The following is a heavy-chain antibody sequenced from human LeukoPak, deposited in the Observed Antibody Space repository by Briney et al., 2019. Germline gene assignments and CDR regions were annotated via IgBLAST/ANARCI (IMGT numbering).Heavy chain of an antibody. CDR3: AQLYRGVRTLSGTNRDY. V-gene: IGHV4-4*02. CDR2: IYHSGSI. J-gene: IGHJ4*02. Sequence: PSGTLSLTCAVSGGSISSSNWWGWVRPPPGKGLEWIGEIYHSGSINYNPSLKSRVTISVDKSKNHFSLKLSSVTAADTAVYYCAQLYRGVRTLSGTNRDYWGQGTLVTVSS. D-gene: IGHD3-10*01. CDR1: GGSISSSNW.